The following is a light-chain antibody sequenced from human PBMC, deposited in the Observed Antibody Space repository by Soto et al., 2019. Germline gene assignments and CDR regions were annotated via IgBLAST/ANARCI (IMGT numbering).Light chain of an antibody. Sequence: QSALTQPPSASGSPGQSVTISCTGTSSDIGNYNYVSWYQHHPGKAPKLMIYEVSKRPSGVPDRFSGSKSGNTASLTVSGLQAEDEAHYYCSSYAGSNNVFGGGTKLPVL. V-gene: IGLV2-8*01. J-gene: IGLJ2*01. CDR1: SSDIGNYNY. CDR3: SSYAGSNNV. CDR2: EVS.